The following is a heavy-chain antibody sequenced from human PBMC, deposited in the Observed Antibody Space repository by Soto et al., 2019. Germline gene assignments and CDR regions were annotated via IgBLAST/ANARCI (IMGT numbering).Heavy chain of an antibody. D-gene: IGHD1-7*01. V-gene: IGHV2-5*01. Sequence: QITLKESGPTLVKPTQTLTLNCTFSGFSLSTSGVGLGWIRQPPGKALEWLALIYWNDDKRYSPPLKSRLTITKDTSKNQVVLTMTNMDPVDTATYYCAHSIDNWNYIGGMDVWGQGTTVTVSS. J-gene: IGHJ6*02. CDR3: AHSIDNWNYIGGMDV. CDR2: IYWNDDK. CDR1: GFSLSTSGVG.